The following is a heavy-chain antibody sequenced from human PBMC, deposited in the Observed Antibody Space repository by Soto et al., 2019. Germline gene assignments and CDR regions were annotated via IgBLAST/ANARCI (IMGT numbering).Heavy chain of an antibody. CDR3: ARGGYDYSTPFDY. J-gene: IGHJ4*02. V-gene: IGHV3-7*04. CDR1: GFTFNRYW. Sequence: EVQLVESGGGLVQPGGSLRLSCAASGFTFNRYWMKWVRQAPGRELEWMGNIHQAGSEKHYVDSVKGRFTISRDNAKDSVYLQMNSPKAADTAMYYCARGGYDYSTPFDYWGQGTLVSVSS. D-gene: IGHD4-4*01. CDR2: IHQAGSEK.